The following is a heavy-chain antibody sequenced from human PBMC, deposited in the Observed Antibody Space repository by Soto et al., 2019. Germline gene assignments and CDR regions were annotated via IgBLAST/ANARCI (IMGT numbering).Heavy chain of an antibody. V-gene: IGHV1-18*03. CDR3: ARSDHVGRSSDY. CDR2: ISPFHGDT. J-gene: IGHJ4*02. Sequence: QVELVQSGPEVKKPGASVKVSCKASGYSFTNYAIGWVRQAPGQGLEWVGWISPFHGDTNYAQNFQGRITVTTDSSTSTAYMDLGRLRSDDMAVYYCARSDHVGRSSDYWGQGTRITVSS. D-gene: IGHD3-16*01. CDR1: GYSFTNYA.